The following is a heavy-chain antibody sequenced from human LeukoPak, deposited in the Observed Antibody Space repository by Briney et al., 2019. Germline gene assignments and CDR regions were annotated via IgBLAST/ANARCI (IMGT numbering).Heavy chain of an antibody. J-gene: IGHJ4*02. CDR2: INPNSGGT. CDR3: ARGLYCSGGSCYGSDY. CDR1: GYTFTGYY. D-gene: IGHD2-15*01. Sequence: ASVKVSCKASGYTFTGYYMHWMRQAPGQGLEWMGRINPNSGGTNYAQKFQGRVTMTRDTSISTAYMELSRLRSDDTAVYYCARGLYCSGGSCYGSDYWGQGTLVTVSS. V-gene: IGHV1-2*06.